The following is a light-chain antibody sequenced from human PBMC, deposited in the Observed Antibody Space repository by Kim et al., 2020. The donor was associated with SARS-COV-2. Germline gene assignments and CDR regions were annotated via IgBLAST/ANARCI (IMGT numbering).Light chain of an antibody. CDR2: AKN. CDR1: TLNVHH. CDR3: NSRDIRGDHWV. Sequence: LGQPVTHTCRGDTLNVHHTAWYQQEPQQAPVLLIYAKNSRPSGITDRFSGSSSGDTASLTITGAQAEDEADYYCNSRDIRGDHWVFGGGTQLAVL. V-gene: IGLV3-19*01. J-gene: IGLJ3*02.